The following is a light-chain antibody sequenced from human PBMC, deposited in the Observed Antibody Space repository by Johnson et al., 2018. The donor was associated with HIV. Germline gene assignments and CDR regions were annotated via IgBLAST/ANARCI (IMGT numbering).Light chain of an antibody. CDR3: GTWDSSLGAWV. V-gene: IGLV1-51*01. CDR1: SSNIGNNY. Sequence: QSVLTQSPSVSAAPGQKVTISCSGSSSNIGNNYVSWYQQLPGTAPKLLIYDNKKRPSGIPDRFSGSKSGTSATLDITGPQTGDEADYYCGTWDSSLGAWVFGTGTKVTVL. J-gene: IGLJ1*01. CDR2: DNK.